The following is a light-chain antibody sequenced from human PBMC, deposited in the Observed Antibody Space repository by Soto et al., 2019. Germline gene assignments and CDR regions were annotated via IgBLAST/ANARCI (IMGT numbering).Light chain of an antibody. CDR3: QQYNSPLKA. CDR1: QSISSW. Sequence: DIQMTQSPSTLSASVGDRVTITCRASQSISSWLAWYQRKPGKAPKLLIYDASSLESGVPSRFSGSGSGTEFTLTISSLQPDDFATYYCQQYNSPLKAFGQGTKLEIK. J-gene: IGKJ2*01. V-gene: IGKV1-5*01. CDR2: DAS.